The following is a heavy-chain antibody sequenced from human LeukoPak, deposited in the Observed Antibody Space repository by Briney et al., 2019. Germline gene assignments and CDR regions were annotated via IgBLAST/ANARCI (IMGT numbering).Heavy chain of an antibody. Sequence: GGSLRLSCAASGFTFSSYDMHWVRQAPGKGLEWVAFIGYDGTNKYYADSVKGRFTISKDNSKNTLFLQMNSLRAEDTAMYYCTKLISPYDCWGQGTLVTVSS. CDR1: GFTFSSYD. V-gene: IGHV3-30*02. CDR3: TKLISPYDC. CDR2: IGYDGTNK. J-gene: IGHJ4*02.